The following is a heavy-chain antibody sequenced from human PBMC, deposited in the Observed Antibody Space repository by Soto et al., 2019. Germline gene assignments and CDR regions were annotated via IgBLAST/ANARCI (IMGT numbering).Heavy chain of an antibody. D-gene: IGHD2-2*01. V-gene: IGHV1-69*02. CDR3: AGNKYRLLSGCYDYYGRDV. CDR1: GGTFSSYT. CDR2: IIPILGIA. Sequence: QVQLVQSGAEVKKPGSSVKVSCKASGGTFSSYTISWVRQAPGQGLEWMGRIIPILGIANYAQKFQGRVTMTADKSTSTAYRGVSSLRAEDTAVYYCAGNKYRLLSGCYDYYGRDVWGQGTTVTVSS. J-gene: IGHJ6*02.